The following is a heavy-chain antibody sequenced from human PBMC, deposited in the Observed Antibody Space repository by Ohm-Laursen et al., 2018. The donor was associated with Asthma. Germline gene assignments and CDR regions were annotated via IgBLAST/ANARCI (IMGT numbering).Heavy chain of an antibody. V-gene: IGHV3-23*01. CDR2: SGSGGST. D-gene: IGHD5-18*01. CDR3: AKDRGFNYGYGMDV. J-gene: IGHJ6*02. Sequence: SLRLSCAASGFTFSSYGMHWVRQTPGKGLEWVSASGSGGSTYYADSVKGRFTISRDNSKNTLYLQMNSLRAEDTALYYCAKDRGFNYGYGMDVWGQGTTATVSS. CDR1: GFTFSSYG.